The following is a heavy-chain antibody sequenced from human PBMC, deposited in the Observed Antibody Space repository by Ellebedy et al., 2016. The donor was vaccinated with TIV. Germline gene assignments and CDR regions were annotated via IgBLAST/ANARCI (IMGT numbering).Heavy chain of an antibody. V-gene: IGHV3-21*01. D-gene: IGHD6-19*01. J-gene: IGHJ3*02. CDR2: ISSDAKYK. Sequence: PGGSLRLSCAASGFMFSSYSMTWVRQAPGKGLEWVSTISSDAKYKYYADSVKGRFTISRDNAKNSLYLQMSSLRAEDTAVYYCARDPRTGWDAFDIWGQGTMVTVSS. CDR3: ARDPRTGWDAFDI. CDR1: GFMFSSYS.